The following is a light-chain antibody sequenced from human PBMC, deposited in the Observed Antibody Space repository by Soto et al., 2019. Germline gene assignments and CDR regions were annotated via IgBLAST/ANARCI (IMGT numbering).Light chain of an antibody. J-gene: IGKJ4*01. CDR3: QQYTNWPLT. CDR1: QSVSSY. Sequence: EIVLTQSPATLSLSPGERATLSCRASQSVSSYLAWYQQKPGQAPRLLIYGASTRAAGIPVRFSGSGSETEFTLTISSLQSEDFAIYYCQQYTNWPLTFGGGTKVDLK. V-gene: IGKV3D-15*01. CDR2: GAS.